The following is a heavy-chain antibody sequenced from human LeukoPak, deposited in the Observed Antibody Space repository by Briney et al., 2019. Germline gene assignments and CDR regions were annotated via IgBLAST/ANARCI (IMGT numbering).Heavy chain of an antibody. CDR2: ISGSGGST. D-gene: IGHD3-22*01. Sequence: GGSLRLSCAASGFTFSGYAMSWVRQAPGKGLEWVSAISGSGGSTYYADSVKGRFTISRDNSKNTLYLQMNSLRAEDTAVYYCAKGDYYDSSGHYFGAFDIWGQGTMVTVSS. CDR1: GFTFSGYA. V-gene: IGHV3-23*01. CDR3: AKGDYYDSSGHYFGAFDI. J-gene: IGHJ3*02.